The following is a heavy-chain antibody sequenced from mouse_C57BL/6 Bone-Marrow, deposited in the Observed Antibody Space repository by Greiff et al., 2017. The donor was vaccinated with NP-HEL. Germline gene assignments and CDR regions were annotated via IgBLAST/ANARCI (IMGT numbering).Heavy chain of an antibody. CDR3: ARREANFPWFAY. Sequence: QVQLQQSGAELARPGASVKLSCKASGYTFTSYGISWVKQRTGQGLEWIGEIYPRSGNTYYNEKFKGKATLTADKSSSTAYMELRSLTSKDSAVYFCARREANFPWFAYWGQGTLVTVSA. V-gene: IGHV1-81*01. J-gene: IGHJ3*01. CDR2: IYPRSGNT. CDR1: GYTFTSYG.